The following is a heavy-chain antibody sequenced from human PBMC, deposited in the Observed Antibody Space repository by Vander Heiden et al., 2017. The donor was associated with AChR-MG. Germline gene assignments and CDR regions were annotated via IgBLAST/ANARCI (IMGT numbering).Heavy chain of an antibody. J-gene: IGHJ4*02. V-gene: IGHV3-23*01. CDR2: ISGSGGST. CDR1: GFTFRGYA. CDR3: AKGGELRYFDWLFID. Sequence: EVQLLESGGGLVQPGGSLRLSCAAPGFTFRGYAMSWVRQAPGKGLEWVSAISGSGGSTYYADSVKGRFTISRDNSKNTLYLQMNSLRAEDTAVYYCAKGGELRYFDWLFIDWGQGTLVTVSS. D-gene: IGHD3-9*01.